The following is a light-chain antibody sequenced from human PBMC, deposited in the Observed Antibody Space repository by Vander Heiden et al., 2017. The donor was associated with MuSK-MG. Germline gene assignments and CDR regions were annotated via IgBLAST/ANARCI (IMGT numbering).Light chain of an antibody. CDR2: NDV. Sequence: SYVLTQEPSLSVAPGETATITCGGDNIGSRSVHWYQQRQGQAPVLAIYNDVFRPSGIPDRFSGSNSGNTATLTIRRVEAGDEADYYCQVWDRAGDENYVFGSGTKVTV. CDR1: NIGSRS. CDR3: QVWDRAGDENYV. J-gene: IGLJ1*01. V-gene: IGLV3-21*04.